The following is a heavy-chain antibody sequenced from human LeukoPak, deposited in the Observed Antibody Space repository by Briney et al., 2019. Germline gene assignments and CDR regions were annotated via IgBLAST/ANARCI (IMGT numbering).Heavy chain of an antibody. J-gene: IGHJ4*02. CDR3: ARVGVGTLNY. Sequence: QPGGSLRLSCAASGFIFSNYWMSWVRQAPGKGLEWVANIKQDGSRKDYVDSVKGRFTISRDNPRKSVYLQVNSLRAEDTALYYCARVGVGTLNYWGQGTLVTVSS. CDR1: GFIFSNYW. D-gene: IGHD1-26*01. V-gene: IGHV3-7*04. CDR2: IKQDGSRK.